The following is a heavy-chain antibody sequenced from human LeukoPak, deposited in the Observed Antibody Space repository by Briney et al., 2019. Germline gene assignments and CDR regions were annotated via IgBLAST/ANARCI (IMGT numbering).Heavy chain of an antibody. D-gene: IGHD3-3*01. J-gene: IGHJ4*02. Sequence: GGSLRLSCAASGFTFSSYAMHWVRQAPGKGLEYVSAISSNGGSTYYANSVKGRFTISRDNSKNTLYLQMGSLRAEDMAVYYCPRAEITIFGGPIDYWGQGTLVTVSS. V-gene: IGHV3-64*01. CDR2: ISSNGGST. CDR1: GFTFSSYA. CDR3: PRAEITIFGGPIDY.